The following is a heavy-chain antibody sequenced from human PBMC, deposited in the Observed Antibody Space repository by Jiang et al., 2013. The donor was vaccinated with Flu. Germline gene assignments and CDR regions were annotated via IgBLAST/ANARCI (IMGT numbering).Heavy chain of an antibody. V-gene: IGHV4-59*01. J-gene: IGHJ1*01. CDR2: TYNSGTH. CDR1: VAPSVLTT. CDR3: ARDGSHTYGKNFHH. Sequence: GLVEAFGDPVPXPALSLVAPSVLTTGARIRQPPGKGLEWIGYTYNSGTHQLQPLPQESSHHISRHVQDQFSLKLSSVTAADTAVYYCARDGSHTYGKNFHHWGQGTQVNVSS. D-gene: IGHD5-18*01.